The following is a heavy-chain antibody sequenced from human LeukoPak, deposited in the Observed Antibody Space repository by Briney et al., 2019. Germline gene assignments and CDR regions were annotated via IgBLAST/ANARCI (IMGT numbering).Heavy chain of an antibody. CDR3: ARDANYHDGSNYYDVLDI. V-gene: IGHV3-7*01. CDR2: IKGDGSQK. CDR1: GFTFTEYW. D-gene: IGHD3-22*01. Sequence: VPPGGPLRLSCAASGFTFTEYWMGWVRQVLGKGQGWGAIIKGDGSQKYYLDSVKGRYTISRDNARNSVNLEMSSLRADDTAMYYCARDANYHDGSNYYDVLDIWGQGTMVTVSS. J-gene: IGHJ3*02.